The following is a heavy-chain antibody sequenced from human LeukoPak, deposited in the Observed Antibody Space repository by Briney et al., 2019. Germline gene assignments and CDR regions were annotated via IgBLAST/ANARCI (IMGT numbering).Heavy chain of an antibody. Sequence: ASVKVSCKASGYTSTGYYLHWVRQAPGQGFEWMGWINTNSGGTNCAEKFQDRVTMTRDTSISTAYMEMTGLTSDDTAVYYCASGSGSSYWGQGTLVTVSS. V-gene: IGHV1-2*02. J-gene: IGHJ4*02. CDR3: ASGSGSSY. D-gene: IGHD3-22*01. CDR2: INTNSGGT. CDR1: GYTSTGYY.